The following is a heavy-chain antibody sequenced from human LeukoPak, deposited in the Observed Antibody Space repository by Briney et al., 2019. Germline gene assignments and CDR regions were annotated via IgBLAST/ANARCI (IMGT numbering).Heavy chain of an antibody. CDR2: ISGSGGST. J-gene: IGHJ4*02. Sequence: PGGSLRLSCAASGFTFSSYAMSWVRQAPGKGLEWVSAISGSGGSTYYADSVKGRFTISRDNSKNTLYLQMNSLRAEDTAVYYCAKGDPPAQTYYYDSSGYLFDYWGQGTLVTVSS. CDR1: GFTFSSYA. CDR3: AKGDPPAQTYYYDSSGYLFDY. V-gene: IGHV3-23*01. D-gene: IGHD3-22*01.